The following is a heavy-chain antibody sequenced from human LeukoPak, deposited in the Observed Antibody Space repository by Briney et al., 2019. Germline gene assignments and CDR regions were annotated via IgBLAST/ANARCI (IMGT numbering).Heavy chain of an antibody. CDR1: GFTFSSYW. CDR2: IKQDGSEK. J-gene: IGHJ4*02. V-gene: IGHV3-7*01. CDR3: ARDKIMGASLFDY. Sequence: GGSLRLSCAASGFTFSSYWMSWVRQAPGKGLEWVANIKQDGSEKYYVDSVKGRFTISRDNAKNSLYLQMNSPRAEDTAAYYCARDKIMGASLFDYWGQGSLVTVSS. D-gene: IGHD3-16*01.